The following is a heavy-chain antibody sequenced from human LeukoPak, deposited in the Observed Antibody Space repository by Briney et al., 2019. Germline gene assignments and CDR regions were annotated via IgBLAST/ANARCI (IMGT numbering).Heavy chain of an antibody. J-gene: IGHJ4*02. CDR3: ARVIDDSSGYYYWVDY. CDR2: ISAYNGNT. CDR1: GYTFTSYG. D-gene: IGHD3-22*01. Sequence: ASVKVSCKASGYTFTSYGISWVRQAPGQGLEWMGWISAYNGNTNYAQKLQGRVTMTTDTSTSTAYMELRSLRSHDTAVYYCARVIDDSSGYYYWVDYWGQGTLVTVSS. V-gene: IGHV1-18*01.